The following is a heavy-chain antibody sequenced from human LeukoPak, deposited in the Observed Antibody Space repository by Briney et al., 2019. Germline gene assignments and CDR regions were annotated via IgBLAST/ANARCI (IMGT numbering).Heavy chain of an antibody. CDR3: QSRYLEWLLDY. Sequence: SETLSLTCTVSGASISSNNYFWGWIRQPPGKGLEWIGSMYHNESTYYNPSLKSRVTISLDTSKNQCSLRLNSVTAADTAMYYCQSRYLEWLLDYWGQGTLVTVSS. V-gene: IGHV4-39*01. CDR1: GASISSNNYF. J-gene: IGHJ4*02. CDR2: MYHNEST. D-gene: IGHD3-3*01.